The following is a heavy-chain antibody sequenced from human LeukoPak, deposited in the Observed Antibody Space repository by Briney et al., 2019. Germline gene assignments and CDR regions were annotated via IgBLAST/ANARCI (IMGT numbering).Heavy chain of an antibody. CDR1: GYTFTTYY. D-gene: IGHD3-3*01. CDR3: ARVHDFWSGFFDY. CDR2: INPLGGST. Sequence: GASVKVSCEASGYTFTTYYMHWVRQAPGQGLEWMGIINPLGGSTTYAHKFQDRLTMTRDTPTSTVYMELSSLRSEDTAVYYCARVHDFWSGFFDYWGQGTLVTVSS. V-gene: IGHV1-46*01. J-gene: IGHJ4*02.